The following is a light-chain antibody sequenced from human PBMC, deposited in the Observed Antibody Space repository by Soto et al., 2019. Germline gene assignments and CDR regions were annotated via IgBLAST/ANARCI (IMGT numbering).Light chain of an antibody. J-gene: IGKJ1*01. Sequence: IQMTQSPSTLSASLGDRVTLTCRASQSISSWLAWYQQKPGQAPKLLIYKASSIEGGVPSRFSGSGSGAEFSLTISSLQADDVASYYYHQYYTYPWTFGQGAKVDIK. CDR3: HQYYTYPWT. V-gene: IGKV1-5*03. CDR1: QSISSW. CDR2: KAS.